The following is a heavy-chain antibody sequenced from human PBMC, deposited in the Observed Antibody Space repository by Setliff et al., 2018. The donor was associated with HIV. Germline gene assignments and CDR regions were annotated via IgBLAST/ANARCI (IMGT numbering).Heavy chain of an antibody. CDR1: GFTFSDYW. V-gene: IGHV3-7*03. D-gene: IGHD3-16*01. CDR3: ARWPREVAEMGGAFDS. J-gene: IGHJ3*02. CDR2: IKQDGSEK. Sequence: PGGSLRLSCAASGFTFSDYWMTRVRQAPGKGLEWVANIKQDGSEKFYVDSVKGRFTISRDNAKNSVYLQMNSLRVEDTAVYYCARWPREVAEMGGAFDSWGQGTMVTVSS.